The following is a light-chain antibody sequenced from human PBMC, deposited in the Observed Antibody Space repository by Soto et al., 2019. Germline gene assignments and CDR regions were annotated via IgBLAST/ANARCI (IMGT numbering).Light chain of an antibody. J-gene: IGLJ2*01. Sequence: QSVLTQPPSASGTPGQRVTISCSGSSSNIGRNTVNWYQQLPGTAPKVLIYSNNQRPSGVPDRLSGSKSGTSASLAISGLQSEDEADYYCAAWDDSLNAVVFGGGTKVT. CDR3: AAWDDSLNAVV. CDR2: SNN. CDR1: SSNIGRNT. V-gene: IGLV1-44*01.